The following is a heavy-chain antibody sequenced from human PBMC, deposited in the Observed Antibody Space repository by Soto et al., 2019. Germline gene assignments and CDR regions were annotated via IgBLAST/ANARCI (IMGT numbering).Heavy chain of an antibody. V-gene: IGHV3-23*01. J-gene: IGHJ4*02. Sequence: GGSLRLSCAASGFTFSSYAMSWVRQAPGKGLEWVSAISGSGGSTYYADSVKGRFTISRDNSKNTLYLQMNSLRAEDTAVYYCAKVLGLYRIVVVITPDYWGQGTLVTVS. D-gene: IGHD3-22*01. CDR3: AKVLGLYRIVVVITPDY. CDR2: ISGSGGST. CDR1: GFTFSSYA.